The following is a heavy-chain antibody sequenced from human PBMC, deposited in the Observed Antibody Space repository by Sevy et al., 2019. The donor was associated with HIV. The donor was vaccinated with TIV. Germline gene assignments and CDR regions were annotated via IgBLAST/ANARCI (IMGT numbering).Heavy chain of an antibody. Sequence: SETLSLTCTVSGGSISSSSYYWGWIRQPPGKGLEWIGNIYYSGSSSYNPSLNSRVTISVVTSKNQLSLKLTSVTAADTAVYYCAGFEYGDYTNLFDPWGQGTLVTVSS. D-gene: IGHD4-17*01. CDR3: AGFEYGDYTNLFDP. J-gene: IGHJ5*02. CDR2: IYYSGSS. CDR1: GGSISSSSYY. V-gene: IGHV4-39*01.